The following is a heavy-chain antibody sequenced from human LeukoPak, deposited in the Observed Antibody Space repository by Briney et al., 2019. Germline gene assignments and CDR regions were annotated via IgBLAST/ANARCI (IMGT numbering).Heavy chain of an antibody. CDR2: ISSSGSTI. J-gene: IGHJ3*02. CDR1: GFTFSSYE. Sequence: GGSLRLSCAASGFTFSSYEMNWVRQAPGKGLEWVSYISSSGSTIYYADSVKGRFTISGDNAKNSLYLQMNSLRAEDTAVYYCARDKGRGYSGYDAFDIWGQGTMVTVSS. D-gene: IGHD5-12*01. CDR3: ARDKGRGYSGYDAFDI. V-gene: IGHV3-48*03.